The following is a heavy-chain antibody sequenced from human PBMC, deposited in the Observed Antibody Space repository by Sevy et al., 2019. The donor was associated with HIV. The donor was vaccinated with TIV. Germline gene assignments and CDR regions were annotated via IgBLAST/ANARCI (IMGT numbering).Heavy chain of an antibody. V-gene: IGHV1-69*13. CDR1: GCTFSSYA. Sequence: ASVKVSCKASGCTFSSYAISWVRQAPGQGLEWMGGIIPIFGTANYAQKFQGRVTITADESTSTAYMELSSLRSEDTAVYYWASVYYDSSDQTSLYYYGMDVWGQGTTVTVSS. CDR3: ASVYYDSSDQTSLYYYGMDV. D-gene: IGHD3-22*01. CDR2: IIPIFGTA. J-gene: IGHJ6*02.